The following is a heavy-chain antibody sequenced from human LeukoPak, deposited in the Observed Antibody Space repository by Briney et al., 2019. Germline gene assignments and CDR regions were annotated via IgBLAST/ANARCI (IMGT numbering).Heavy chain of an antibody. D-gene: IGHD3-10*01. V-gene: IGHV1-2*02. Sequence: ASVKVSCKASGYTFTSYGINWVRQATGQGLEWMGWMNPNSGDTNYAQKFQGRVTMTRDTTTSTAYMELSSLRSDDTAVYYCASYRGSSGYYYYMDVWGKGTTVTVSS. CDR1: GYTFTSYG. CDR3: ASYRGSSGYYYYMDV. J-gene: IGHJ6*03. CDR2: MNPNSGDT.